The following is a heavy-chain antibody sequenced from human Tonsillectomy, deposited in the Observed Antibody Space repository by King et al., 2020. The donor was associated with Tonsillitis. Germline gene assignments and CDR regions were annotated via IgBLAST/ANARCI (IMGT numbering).Heavy chain of an antibody. CDR3: ARDPGPDHGYCYGFRYWYLDL. CDR2: ISSSSSYI. V-gene: IGHV3-21*01. J-gene: IGHJ2*01. CDR1: GFTFSSYS. D-gene: IGHD5-18*01. Sequence: VQLVESGGGLVKPGGSLRLSCAASGFTFSSYSMNWVRQAPGKGLEWVSSISSSSSYIYYADSVKGRFIISRDNAKNSLYLQMNSLRAEDTAVYYCARDPGPDHGYCYGFRYWYLDLWGRGTLVTVSS.